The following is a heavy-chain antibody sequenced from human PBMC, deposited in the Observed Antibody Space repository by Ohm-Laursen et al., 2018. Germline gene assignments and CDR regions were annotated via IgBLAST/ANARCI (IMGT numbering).Heavy chain of an antibody. CDR2: MNPNSGNT. CDR3: ARGGKVTASFGF. V-gene: IGHV1-8*01. J-gene: IGHJ4*02. CDR1: GYTFTSYD. Sequence: ASVKVSCKASGYTFTSYDINWVRQATGQGLEWMGWMNPNSGNTGYAQKFQGRVTMTRNTSISTAYMELSSLRSEDTAVYYCARGGKVTASFGFWGQGTLVTVSS. D-gene: IGHD2-21*02.